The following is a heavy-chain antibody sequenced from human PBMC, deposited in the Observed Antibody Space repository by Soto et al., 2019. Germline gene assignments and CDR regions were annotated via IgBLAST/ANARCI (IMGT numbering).Heavy chain of an antibody. CDR2: IYHSGST. V-gene: IGHV4-4*02. CDR3: ARVSGSYYYGMDV. J-gene: IGHJ6*02. CDR1: GGSISNSNC. Sequence: QVQLQESGPGLVKPSGTLSLTCAVSGGSISNSNCWSWVRQPPGKGLEWIGEIYHSGSTNFNPSLKSRVTISVDKSKNQFSLKLNSVTAADTAVYYCARVSGSYYYGMDVWGQGTTVTVSS.